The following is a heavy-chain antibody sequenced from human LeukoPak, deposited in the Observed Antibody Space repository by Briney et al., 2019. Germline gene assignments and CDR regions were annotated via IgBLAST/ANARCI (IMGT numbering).Heavy chain of an antibody. V-gene: IGHV4-34*01. CDR3: ARGAFWTGYHYVLQSTPYYFDY. D-gene: IGHD3/OR15-3a*01. CDR1: GXXFSGYY. Sequence: SETLSLTCAXXGXXFSGYYWSGIRQPPGKGLEWIGEINHSGSTNYNPSLKSRVTISVDTSKNQFSLKLSSVTAADTAVYYCARGAFWTGYHYVLQSTPYYFDYWGQGTLVTVSS. J-gene: IGHJ4*02. CDR2: INHSGST.